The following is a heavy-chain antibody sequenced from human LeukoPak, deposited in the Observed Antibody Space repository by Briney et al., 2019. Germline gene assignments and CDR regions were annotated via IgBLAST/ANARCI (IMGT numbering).Heavy chain of an antibody. J-gene: IGHJ6*02. D-gene: IGHD2-15*01. CDR2: ISDSGGST. V-gene: IGHV3-64D*09. CDR1: GFPFSSYT. CDR3: VRGYSFGPYGMDV. Sequence: GGPLRLSCSASGFPFSSYTMHWVRQAPGKGLEYVSAISDSGGSTYYADSVKGRFTISRDNSKNTLYLQMSSLRAEDTAVYFCVRGYSFGPYGMDVWGQGTTVTVSS.